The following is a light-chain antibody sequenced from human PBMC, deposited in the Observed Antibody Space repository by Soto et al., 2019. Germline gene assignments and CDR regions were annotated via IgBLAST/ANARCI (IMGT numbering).Light chain of an antibody. CDR3: QQLRSYPST. V-gene: IGKV1-9*01. CDR2: AAS. CDR1: QDISSY. J-gene: IGKJ4*01. Sequence: DIQMTQSPSSLSASVGDRVTITCRASQDISSYLAWYQQKPGKAPTLLIYAASTLQSGVPSRFSGSGFGTDFTLTISSLQAEDFASYYCQQLRSYPSTFGGGTKVDI.